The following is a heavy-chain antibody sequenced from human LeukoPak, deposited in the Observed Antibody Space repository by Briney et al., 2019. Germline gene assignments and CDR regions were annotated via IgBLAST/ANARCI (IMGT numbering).Heavy chain of an antibody. D-gene: IGHD3-10*01. CDR3: ARGRGINMGRGIIDPYFDY. CDR2: ISPSSTYT. V-gene: IGHV3-11*05. Sequence: GGSLRLSCAASGFTFSDYYINWIRQAPGKGLEWLSYISPSSTYTNYADSVKGRFTISRDNAKNSLNLQMNSLRADDTAVYYCARGRGINMGRGIIDPYFDYWGQGTLVTVSS. CDR1: GFTFSDYY. J-gene: IGHJ4*02.